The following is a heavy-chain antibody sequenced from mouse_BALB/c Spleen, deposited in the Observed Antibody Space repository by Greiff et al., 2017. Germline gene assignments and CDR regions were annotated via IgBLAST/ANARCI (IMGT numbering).Heavy chain of an antibody. CDR2: INPSTGYT. CDR3: ARDSSGYGAY. J-gene: IGHJ3*01. D-gene: IGHD3-2*01. CDR1: GYTFTSYW. Sequence: VQLQQSGAELAKPGASVKMSCKASGYTFTSYWMHWVKQRPGQGLEWIGYINPSTGYTEYNQKFKDKATLTADKSSSTAYMQLSSLTSEGSAVYYCARDSSGYGAYWGQGTLVTVSA. V-gene: IGHV1-7*01.